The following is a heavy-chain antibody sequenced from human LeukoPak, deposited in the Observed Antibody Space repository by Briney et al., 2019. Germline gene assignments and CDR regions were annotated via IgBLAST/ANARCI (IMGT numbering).Heavy chain of an antibody. Sequence: SVKVSCKASGGTFSSYAISWVRQAPGQGLEWMGRIIPILGIANYAQKFQGRVTITADKSTSTSYMELSSLRSEDTAVYYCARPKAAADYYYYSGMDVWGQGTTVTVSS. CDR1: GGTFSSYA. CDR2: IIPILGIA. D-gene: IGHD6-13*01. CDR3: ARPKAAADYYYYSGMDV. V-gene: IGHV1-69*04. J-gene: IGHJ6*02.